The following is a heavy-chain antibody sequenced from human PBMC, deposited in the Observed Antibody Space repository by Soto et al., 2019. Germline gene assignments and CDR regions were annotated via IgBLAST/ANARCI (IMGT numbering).Heavy chain of an antibody. V-gene: IGHV1-18*04. CDR1: GYTFTNFG. Sequence: QAQLVQSGSEVKNPGASVKVSCKASGYTFTNFGISWVRQAPGQGPEWMGWISTSDGNTNYGQKFHGRITMTTDASTTTAHMELRSLTSDDTAIYYCARWAFARNDWYSGNFDLWGQGTLVTVSA. D-gene: IGHD3-9*01. CDR3: ARWAFARNDWYSGNFDL. J-gene: IGHJ3*01. CDR2: ISTSDGNT.